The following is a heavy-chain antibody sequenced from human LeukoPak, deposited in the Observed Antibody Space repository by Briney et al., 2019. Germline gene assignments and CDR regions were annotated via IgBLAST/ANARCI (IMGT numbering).Heavy chain of an antibody. CDR1: GYTFTSYG. V-gene: IGHV1-18*01. J-gene: IGHJ6*02. CDR3: ASCTNGVCYYGMDV. Sequence: GASVKVSCKASGYTFTSYGISWVRQAPGQGLEWMGWISAYNGNTNYAQKLQGRVTMTTDTSTSTAYMELRSLRSDDTAVYYCASCTNGVCYYGMDVWGQGTTVTVSS. CDR2: ISAYNGNT. D-gene: IGHD2-8*01.